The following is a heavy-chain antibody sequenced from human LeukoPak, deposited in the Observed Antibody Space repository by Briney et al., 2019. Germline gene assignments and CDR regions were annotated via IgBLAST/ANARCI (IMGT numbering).Heavy chain of an antibody. V-gene: IGHV4-34*01. CDR2: INHSGST. Sequence: SETLSLTCAVYGGSFSGYYWSWIRQPPGKGPEWIGEINHSGSTNYNPSLKSRVTISVDTSKNQFSLKLSSVTAADTAVYYCVRANYDFWSGYYSPLDYWGQGTLVTVSS. CDR1: GGSFSGYY. J-gene: IGHJ4*02. D-gene: IGHD3-3*01. CDR3: VRANYDFWSGYYSPLDY.